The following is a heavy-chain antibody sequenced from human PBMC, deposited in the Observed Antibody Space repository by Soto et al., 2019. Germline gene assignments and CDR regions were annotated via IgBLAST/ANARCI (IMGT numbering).Heavy chain of an antibody. CDR1: GGTFSSYT. CDR2: IIPILGIA. J-gene: IGHJ3*02. D-gene: IGHD6-6*01. Sequence: QVQLVQSGAEVKKPGSSVKVSCKASGGTFSSYTISWVRQAPGQGLEWMGRIIPILGIANYAQKFQGGVTITADKSTSTAYMELSSRRYEDTAVYYCARWLGSSSSSHISYYDAFDIWGQGTMVTVSS. V-gene: IGHV1-69*02. CDR3: ARWLGSSSSSHISYYDAFDI.